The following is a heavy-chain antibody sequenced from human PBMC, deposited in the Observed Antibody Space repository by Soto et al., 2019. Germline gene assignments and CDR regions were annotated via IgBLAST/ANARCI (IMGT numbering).Heavy chain of an antibody. CDR3: ARDLRITIFGVVTDFDY. V-gene: IGHV3-33*01. Sequence: QVQLVESGGGVVQPGRSLRLSCAASGFTFSSYGMHWVRQAPGKGLEWVAVIWYDGSNKYYADSVKSRFTISRDNSKNTLDLQMNSRRAEDTAVYYCARDLRITIFGVVTDFDYWGQGTRVTVSS. D-gene: IGHD3-3*01. CDR1: GFTFSSYG. J-gene: IGHJ4*02. CDR2: IWYDGSNK.